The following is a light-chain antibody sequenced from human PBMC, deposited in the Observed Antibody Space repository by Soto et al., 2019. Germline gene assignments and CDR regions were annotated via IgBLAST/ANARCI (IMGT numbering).Light chain of an antibody. CDR2: PAS. CDR3: QQYEAVVT. Sequence: DIQMTQAPSFVSASVGDRVTITCRASQGISSWLAWYQQKPGKAPKLLIYPASSLQSGVPSRLSGSGSGKDFALTISSLQPEDFAVYYCQQYEAVVTFGQGTKVEI. CDR1: QGISSW. V-gene: IGKV1-12*01. J-gene: IGKJ1*01.